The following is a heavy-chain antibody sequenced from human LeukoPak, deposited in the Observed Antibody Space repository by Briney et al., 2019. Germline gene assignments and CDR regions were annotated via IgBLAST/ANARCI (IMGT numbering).Heavy chain of an antibody. Sequence: ASVKVSSKASGGTFISYAISWVRQAPGQGREWMGGIIPIFGTANYAQKFQGRVAITTDESTSTAYMELSSLRSEDTAVYYCARAVTIFGAQRYYYYYMDVWGKGTTVTVSS. CDR2: IIPIFGTA. V-gene: IGHV1-69*05. J-gene: IGHJ6*03. D-gene: IGHD3-3*01. CDR3: ARAVTIFGAQRYYYYYMDV. CDR1: GGTFISYA.